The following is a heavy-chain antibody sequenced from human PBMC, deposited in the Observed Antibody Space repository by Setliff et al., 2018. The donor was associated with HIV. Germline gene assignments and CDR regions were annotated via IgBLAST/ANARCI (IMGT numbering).Heavy chain of an antibody. CDR1: GDSVRKSNW. Sequence: PSETLSLTCGVSGDSVRKSNWWSWVRQTPGKGLEWIGEIHHSGSTNYNPSLESRVTISIDKSKNQFSLKMTSVTAADTAVYNCVRNGYYSLDYWGQGTLVTVSS. CDR3: VRNGYYSLDY. CDR2: IHHSGST. J-gene: IGHJ4*02. V-gene: IGHV4-4*02. D-gene: IGHD3-22*01.